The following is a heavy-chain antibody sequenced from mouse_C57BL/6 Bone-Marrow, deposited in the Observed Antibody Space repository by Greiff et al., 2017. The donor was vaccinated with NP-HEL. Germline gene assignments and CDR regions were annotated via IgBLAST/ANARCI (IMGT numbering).Heavy chain of an antibody. CDR3: ARELGPYAMDY. J-gene: IGHJ4*01. CDR1: GFTFSSYA. V-gene: IGHV5-4*01. Sequence: EVKLMESGGGLVKPGGSLKLSCAASGFTFSSYAMSWVRQTPEKRLEWVATISDGGSYTYYPDNVKGRFTISRDNAKNNLYLQMSHLKSEDTAMYYCARELGPYAMDYWGQGTSVTVSS. D-gene: IGHD4-1*01. CDR2: ISDGGSYT.